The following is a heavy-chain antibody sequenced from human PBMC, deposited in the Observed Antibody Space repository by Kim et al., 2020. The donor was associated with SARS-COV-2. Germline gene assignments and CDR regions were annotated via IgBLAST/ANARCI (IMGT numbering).Heavy chain of an antibody. Sequence: GGSLRLSCAASGFTFSSYSMNWVRQAPGKGLEWVSSISSSSSYIYYADSVKGRFTISRDNAKNSLYLQMNSLRAEDTAVYYCARDKQVAARGWFDPWGQGTLVTVSS. J-gene: IGHJ5*02. D-gene: IGHD6-6*01. CDR2: ISSSSSYI. V-gene: IGHV3-21*01. CDR3: ARDKQVAARGWFDP. CDR1: GFTFSSYS.